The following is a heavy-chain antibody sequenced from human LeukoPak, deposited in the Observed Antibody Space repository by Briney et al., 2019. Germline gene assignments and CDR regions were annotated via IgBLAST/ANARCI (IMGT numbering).Heavy chain of an antibody. CDR1: GFSFKSYG. D-gene: IGHD6-13*01. V-gene: IGHV3-33*01. CDR3: ATLTVTRRWYSVY. J-gene: IGHJ4*02. CDR2: IWYDGSNK. Sequence: QPGRSLRLSCAASGFSFKSYGMHWVRQAPGKGLVWVAVIWYDGSNKYYADSVEGRFTISRDNPKNTLYLQKNSLRAEDTAVYYCATLTVTRRWYSVYWGQGTLVSVSS.